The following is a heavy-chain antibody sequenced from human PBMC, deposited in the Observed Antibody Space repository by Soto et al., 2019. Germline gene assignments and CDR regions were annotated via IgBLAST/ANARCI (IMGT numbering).Heavy chain of an antibody. D-gene: IGHD3-10*01. Sequence: ASVKVSCKVSGYTLTELSMHWVRQAPGKGLEWMGGFDPEDGETIYAQKFQGRVTMTEDTSTDTAYMELSSLRSEDTAVYYCATLSYGSGDFDPWGQGTLVTVSS. CDR3: ATLSYGSGDFDP. CDR2: FDPEDGET. CDR1: GYTLTELS. V-gene: IGHV1-24*01. J-gene: IGHJ5*02.